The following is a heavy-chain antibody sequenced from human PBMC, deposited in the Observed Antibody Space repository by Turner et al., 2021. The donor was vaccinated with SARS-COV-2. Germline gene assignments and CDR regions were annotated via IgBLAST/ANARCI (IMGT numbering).Heavy chain of an antibody. CDR2: FDPEDGET. D-gene: IGHD6-19*01. Sequence: QVQLVQSGAEVKKPGASVKVYCKVSGYSLTELSMHWVRQAPGKGLEWMGGFDPEDGETIYAQKFQGRVTMTEDTSTDTAYMELSSLRSEDTAVYYCATGVAVAGTPSEYYYYYGMDVWGQWTTVTVSS. CDR1: GYSLTELS. V-gene: IGHV1-24*01. J-gene: IGHJ6*02. CDR3: ATGVAVAGTPSEYYYYYGMDV.